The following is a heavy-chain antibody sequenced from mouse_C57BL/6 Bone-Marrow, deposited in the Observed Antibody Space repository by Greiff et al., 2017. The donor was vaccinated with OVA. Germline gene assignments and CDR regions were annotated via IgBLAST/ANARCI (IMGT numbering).Heavy chain of an antibody. CDR2: IYPRDGST. J-gene: IGHJ1*03. CDR3: ARRNYGYFDV. Sequence: VQLQQSDAELVKPGASVKISCKVSGYTFTDHTIHWMKQRPEQGLEWIGYIYPRDGSTKYPAQFQGTSTLTADNSSSTAYMQLNSLTSEDSAVYFCARRNYGYFDVWGTGTTVTVSS. V-gene: IGHV1-78*01. CDR1: GYTFTDHT.